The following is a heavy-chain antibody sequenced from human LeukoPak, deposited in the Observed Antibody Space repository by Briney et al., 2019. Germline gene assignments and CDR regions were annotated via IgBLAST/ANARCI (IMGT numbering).Heavy chain of an antibody. D-gene: IGHD2-15*01. Sequence: GGSLRLSCAASGFTYSSYEMNWDRQAPGKGLEWVSYISSSGSTIYYADSVKGRFTISRDNAKNSLYLQMNSLRAEDTAVYYCAREREGHDCSGGSCPSFDYWGQGTLVTVSS. CDR1: GFTYSSYE. CDR3: AREREGHDCSGGSCPSFDY. V-gene: IGHV3-48*03. J-gene: IGHJ4*02. CDR2: ISSSGSTI.